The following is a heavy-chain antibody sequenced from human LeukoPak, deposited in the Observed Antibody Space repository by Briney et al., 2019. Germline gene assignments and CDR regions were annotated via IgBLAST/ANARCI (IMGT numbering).Heavy chain of an antibody. CDR3: ARMKSNGLDY. V-gene: IGHV4-59*12. J-gene: IGHJ4*02. CDR2: IYYSGST. D-gene: IGHD4-11*01. Sequence: SETLSLTCTVSGGSISSYYWNWIRQPPGKGLEWIGYIYYSGSTNYNPSLKSRVTMSVDTSKNQFSLKLTSVTAADTAVYFCARMKSNGLDYWGQGTLVTVSS. CDR1: GGSISSYY.